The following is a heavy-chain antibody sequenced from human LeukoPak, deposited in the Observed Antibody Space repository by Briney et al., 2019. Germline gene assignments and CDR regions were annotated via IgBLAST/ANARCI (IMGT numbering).Heavy chain of an antibody. D-gene: IGHD6-13*01. CDR2: IWYDGSNK. V-gene: IGHV3-33*01. J-gene: IGHJ4*02. CDR1: GFTFSSYG. Sequence: PGGSLRLSCAASGFTFSSYGMHWVRQAPGKGLEWVAVIWYDGSNKYYADSVKGRFTISRDNSKNTLYLQMNSLRAEGTAVYYCARERRIAAAGTWDLGYDYWGQGTPVTVSS. CDR3: ARERRIAAAGTWDLGYDY.